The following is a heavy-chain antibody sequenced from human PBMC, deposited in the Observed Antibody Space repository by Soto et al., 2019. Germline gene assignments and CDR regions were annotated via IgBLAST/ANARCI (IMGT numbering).Heavy chain of an antibody. CDR2: MLHSGAT. V-gene: IGHV4-4*02. D-gene: IGHD6-19*01. Sequence: QVQLQESGPGLVKPSGTLSLTCAVSGVSISTSNWWGWVRQSPGKGLEWIGDMLHSGATNYNPSLKRRVTISVDKSKNQFSLTLNSVTAADTAVYYCAKSVGWYAIDSLGQGTLFIFSS. CDR3: AKSVGWYAIDS. CDR1: GVSISTSNW. J-gene: IGHJ4*02.